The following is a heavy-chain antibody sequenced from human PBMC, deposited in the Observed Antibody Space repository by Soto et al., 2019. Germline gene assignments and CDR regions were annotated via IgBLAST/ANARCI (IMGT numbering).Heavy chain of an antibody. J-gene: IGHJ3*01. CDR2: IYSSGNA. CDR3: ARGDVFDL. CDR1: GDSISGYY. Sequence: QVQLQESGPGLVKPSETVSLICTVSGDSISGYYWSWIRQPAGKGLEWIGRIYSSGNANYNPSLKCRVSMAVDMFKNQFSLKVTSVTAADTAMYSCARGDVFDLWGQGTKVTVSS. V-gene: IGHV4-4*07.